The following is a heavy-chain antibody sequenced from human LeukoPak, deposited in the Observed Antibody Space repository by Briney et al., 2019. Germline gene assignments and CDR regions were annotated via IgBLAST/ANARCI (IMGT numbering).Heavy chain of an antibody. J-gene: IGHJ4*02. V-gene: IGHV4-39*07. CDR1: GGSITSSTYY. Sequence: SETLSLTCTVSGGSITSSTYYWGWIRQPPGKGLEWIAYIYYSGSTYYNPSLKSRVTISVDTSKNQFSLKLSSVTAADTAVYYCARDALTCYARVFDYWGQGTLVTVSS. D-gene: IGHD3-9*01. CDR2: IYYSGST. CDR3: ARDALTCYARVFDY.